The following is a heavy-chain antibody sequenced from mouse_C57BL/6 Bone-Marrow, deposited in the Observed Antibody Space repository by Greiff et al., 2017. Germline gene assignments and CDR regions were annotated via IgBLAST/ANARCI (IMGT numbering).Heavy chain of an antibody. CDR2: IYPGSGST. J-gene: IGHJ2*01. V-gene: IGHV1-55*01. CDR1: GYTFTSYW. CDR3: ARLGVVAPYFDY. Sequence: QVQLQQPGAELVKPGASVKMSCKASGYTFTSYWITWVKQRPGQGLEWIGDIYPGSGSTNYNEKFKSKATLTVDTSSSTAYMQLSSLTSEDSAVYYCARLGVVAPYFDYWGQGTTLTVSS. D-gene: IGHD1-1*01.